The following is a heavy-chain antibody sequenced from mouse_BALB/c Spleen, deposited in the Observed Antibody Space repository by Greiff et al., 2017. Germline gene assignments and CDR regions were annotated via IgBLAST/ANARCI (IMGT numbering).Heavy chain of an antibody. CDR1: GYAFSSSW. CDR2: IYPGDGDT. V-gene: IGHV1-82*01. D-gene: IGHD1-1*01. CDR3: ARLYYGSSGAMDY. Sequence: QVQLKQSGPELVKPGASVKISCKASGYAFSSSWMNWVKQRPGQGLEWIGRIYPGDGDTNYNGKFKGKATLTADKSSSTAYMQLSSLTSVDSAVYFCARLYYGSSGAMDYWGQGTSVTVSS. J-gene: IGHJ4*01.